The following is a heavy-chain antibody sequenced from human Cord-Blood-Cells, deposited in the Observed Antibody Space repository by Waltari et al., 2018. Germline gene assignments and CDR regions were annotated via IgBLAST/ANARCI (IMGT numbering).Heavy chain of an antibody. J-gene: IGHJ5*02. CDR1: VFTSGSPS. V-gene: IGHV3-21*01. CDR2: ISSSSSYI. CDR3: ARDGTPGEWELLKWFDP. Sequence: EVQLVESGVGLATPGAYLILSCAASVFTSGSPSMNWVRQAPGQGLEWVSSISSSSSYIYYADSVKGRFTISRDNAKNSLYLQMNSLRAEDTAVYYCARDGTPGEWELLKWFDPWGQGTLVTVSS. D-gene: IGHD1-26*01.